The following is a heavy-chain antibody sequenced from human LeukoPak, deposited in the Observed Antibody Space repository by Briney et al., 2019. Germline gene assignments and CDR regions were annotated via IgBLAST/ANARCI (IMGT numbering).Heavy chain of an antibody. CDR2: IYHSGST. J-gene: IGHJ4*02. Sequence: SETLSLTCTVSGYSISSGYYWGWIRQPPGKGLEWIGSIYHSGSTYYNPSLKSRVTISVDTSKNQFSLKLSSVTAADTAVYYCARGFGSYEGYYFDYWGQGTLVTVSS. CDR3: ARGFGSYEGYYFDY. V-gene: IGHV4-38-2*02. D-gene: IGHD1-26*01. CDR1: GYSISSGYY.